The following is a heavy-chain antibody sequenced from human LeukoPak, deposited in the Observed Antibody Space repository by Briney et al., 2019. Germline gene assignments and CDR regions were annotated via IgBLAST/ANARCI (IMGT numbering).Heavy chain of an antibody. V-gene: IGHV3-23*01. Sequence: GGSLRLSCAASGLTISSFAMSWVRQAPGKGLEWVSRISDSGGNTFYADSVKGRFTISRDNSKNTLYLQMNSLRAEDTAIYYCAKDWSSSRYDWFDPWGQGALVTVSS. CDR2: ISDSGGNT. CDR3: AKDWSSSRYDWFDP. CDR1: GLTISSFA. J-gene: IGHJ5*02. D-gene: IGHD6-13*01.